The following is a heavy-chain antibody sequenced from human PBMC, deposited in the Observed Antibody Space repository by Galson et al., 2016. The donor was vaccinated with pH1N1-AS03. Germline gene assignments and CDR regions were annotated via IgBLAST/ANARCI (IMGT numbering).Heavy chain of an antibody. CDR3: ARDPRGPCSSATCATTYYFGMDV. D-gene: IGHD1-26*01. V-gene: IGHV1-2*04. J-gene: IGHJ6*02. Sequence: SVKVSCKASGYIFTGFYVHWVRQAPGQGLEWMEWINPNNGVTNYAQKFQAWVTMTGDTSISTAYMELYGLKSDDTAVYYCARDPRGPCSSATCATTYYFGMDVWGQGTTVIVSS. CDR2: INPNNGVT. CDR1: GYIFTGFY.